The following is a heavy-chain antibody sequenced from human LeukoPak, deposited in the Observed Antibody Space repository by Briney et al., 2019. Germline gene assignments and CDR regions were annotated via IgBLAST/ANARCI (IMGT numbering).Heavy chain of an antibody. D-gene: IGHD4-23*01. CDR1: GFTFSNYE. J-gene: IGHJ3*02. V-gene: IGHV3-48*03. CDR3: ASEGYGGNSDAFDI. Sequence: PGGSLRLSCAASGFTFSNYEMNWVRQAPGKGLEWISHISNIGDIIHYADSVEGRFTISRDNAKNSLYLQMSSLRAEDTAVYYCASEGYGGNSDAFDIWGQGTMVTVS. CDR2: ISNIGDII.